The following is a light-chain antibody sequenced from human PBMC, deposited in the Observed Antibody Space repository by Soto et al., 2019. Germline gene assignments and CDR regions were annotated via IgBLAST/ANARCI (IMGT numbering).Light chain of an antibody. V-gene: IGKV1-9*01. J-gene: IGKJ1*01. Sequence: IQLSLSLSFLSATIGDRVTITCRASQGIGTYLAWYQQKTGKAPKLLIYAASKLESGVPPRFGGSGSGTDFTLTISSLQPEDVATYYCPQSYRHPRTFGLGTKVDIK. CDR1: QGIGTY. CDR2: AAS. CDR3: PQSYRHPRT.